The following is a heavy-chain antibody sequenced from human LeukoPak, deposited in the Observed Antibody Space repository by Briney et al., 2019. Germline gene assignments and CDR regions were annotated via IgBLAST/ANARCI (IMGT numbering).Heavy chain of an antibody. CDR3: AKDKWSYYDSSGFFDY. V-gene: IGHV3-7*01. CDR1: GFTFSSYW. CDR2: IKQDGSEK. Sequence: GGSLRLSCAASGFTFSSYWMSWVRQAPGKGLEWVANIKQDGSEKYYVDSVKGRFTISRDNAKNSLYLQMNSLRAEDTAVYYCAKDKWSYYDSSGFFDYWGQGTLVTVSS. D-gene: IGHD3-22*01. J-gene: IGHJ4*02.